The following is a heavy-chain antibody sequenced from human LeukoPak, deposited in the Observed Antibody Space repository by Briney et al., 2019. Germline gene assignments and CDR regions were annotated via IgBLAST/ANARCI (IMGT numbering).Heavy chain of an antibody. V-gene: IGHV1-2*02. CDR3: ARSGGTSGPELDY. CDR2: INPYSGGT. Sequence: ASVKVSCKASGYTFTGYYMHWVRQAPGQGLEWMGLINPYSGGTNYAQRFQDRVSMTRDTSISTAYMELSRVTSDDTAVYYCARSGGTSGPELDYWGQGTLVTVSP. J-gene: IGHJ4*02. D-gene: IGHD3-3*01. CDR1: GYTFTGYY.